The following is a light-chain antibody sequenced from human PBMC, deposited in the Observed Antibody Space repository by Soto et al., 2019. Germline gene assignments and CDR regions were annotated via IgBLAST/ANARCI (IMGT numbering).Light chain of an antibody. Sequence: QMTQSPSSLSASVGDRVTITCRASQRITTYLNWYQQKPGKAPKLLISTAGTLQGGVPSRFIGSGSVTDFTLTITALRPEDFATYFCQQTYSTPYTFGLGTKLEIK. J-gene: IGKJ2*01. CDR1: QRITTY. CDR3: QQTYSTPYT. V-gene: IGKV1-39*01. CDR2: TAG.